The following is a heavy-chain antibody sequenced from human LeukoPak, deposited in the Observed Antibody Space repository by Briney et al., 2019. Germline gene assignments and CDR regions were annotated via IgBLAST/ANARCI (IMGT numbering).Heavy chain of an antibody. V-gene: IGHV5-51*01. J-gene: IGHJ1*01. CDR2: VYPGDSHT. CDR3: ARLSGGSWANTEYFPD. Sequence: GESLTISCEASGYSFNTYWSGWVRQKPGKGLEWMAIVYPGDSHTRYSPSFEGHFTISADKTVTTAYLQWSSLEASDTAVYYCARLSGGSWANTEYFPDWGQGTLVIVSS. CDR1: GYSFNTYW. D-gene: IGHD7-27*01.